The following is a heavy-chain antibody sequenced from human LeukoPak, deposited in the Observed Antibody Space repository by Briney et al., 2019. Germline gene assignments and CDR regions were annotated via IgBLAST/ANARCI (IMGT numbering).Heavy chain of an antibody. CDR1: GFTFSSYG. CDR3: AKDPPTVMANAFHI. J-gene: IGHJ3*02. V-gene: IGHV3-23*01. D-gene: IGHD5-18*01. CDR2: ISGSGGTT. Sequence: GWSLSLSCAASGFTFSSYGMSWVRQAPGKGLEWVSSISGSGGTTYYADSVKGRFTISRDNSKNTLYLQMNSLRADDTAVYSCAKDPPTVMANAFHIWGQGTMVTVS.